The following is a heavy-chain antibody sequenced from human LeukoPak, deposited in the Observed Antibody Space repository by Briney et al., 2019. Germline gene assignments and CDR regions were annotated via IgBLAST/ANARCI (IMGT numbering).Heavy chain of an antibody. V-gene: IGHV4-30-4*01. D-gene: IGHD3-3*01. J-gene: IGHJ6*02. CDR2: IYYSGST. CDR1: GGSISSGDYY. Sequence: SETLSLTCTVSGGSISSGDYYWSWIRQPPGKGLEWIGYIYYSGSTYYNPSLKSRVTISVDTSKNQFSLKLSSVTAADTAVYYCARPNSFWSGSGGDYYYGMDVWGQGTTVTVS. CDR3: ARPNSFWSGSGGDYYYGMDV.